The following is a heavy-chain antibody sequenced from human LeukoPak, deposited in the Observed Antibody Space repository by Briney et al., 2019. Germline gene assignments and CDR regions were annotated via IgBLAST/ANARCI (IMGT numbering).Heavy chain of an antibody. CDR3: AKDYGGVMNF. D-gene: IGHD3-16*01. CDR2: ISPDGSDN. V-gene: IGHV3-30*18. CDR1: GFTFSSYG. J-gene: IGHJ4*02. Sequence: GGSLRLSCVASGFTFSSYGMHWVRQAPGKGLEWVALISPDGSDNYYGDSVKGRFTISRDNSKNTLYLQMKSLRVEDTAVYYCAKDYGGVMNFWGQGILVTVSS.